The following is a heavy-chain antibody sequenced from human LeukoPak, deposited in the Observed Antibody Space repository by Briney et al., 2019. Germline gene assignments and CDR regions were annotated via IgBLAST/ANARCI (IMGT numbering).Heavy chain of an antibody. J-gene: IGHJ5*02. Sequence: GSLRLSCAASGFTFSDYYMSWIRQAPGKGLEWVSYISSSGSTIYYADSVKGRFTISRDNAKNSLYLQMNSLRAEDTAVYYCARHSLVWFAHRSGWFDPWGQGTLVTVSS. CDR2: ISSSGSTI. D-gene: IGHD3-10*01. CDR1: GFTFSDYY. CDR3: ARHSLVWFAHRSGWFDP. V-gene: IGHV3-11*04.